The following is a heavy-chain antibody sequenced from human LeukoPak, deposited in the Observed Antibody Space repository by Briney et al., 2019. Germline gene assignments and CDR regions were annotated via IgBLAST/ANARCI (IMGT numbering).Heavy chain of an antibody. CDR1: GFTFSSYA. Sequence: PGGSLRLSCAASGFTFSSYAMSWVRQAPGKGLEWVSAINGSGGSTYYADSVKGRFTISRDNSKNTLYLQMNSLRAEDTAVYYCAKAEGVLEWPNILYYYYYYGMDVWGQGTTVTVSS. V-gene: IGHV3-23*01. D-gene: IGHD3-3*01. CDR2: INGSGGST. CDR3: AKAEGVLEWPNILYYYYYYGMDV. J-gene: IGHJ6*02.